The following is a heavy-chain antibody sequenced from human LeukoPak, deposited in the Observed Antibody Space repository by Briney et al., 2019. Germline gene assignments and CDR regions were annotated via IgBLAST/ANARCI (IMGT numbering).Heavy chain of an antibody. Sequence: ASVNVSCKASGYTFTSYGISWLRQAPGQGLEWMGWISGYNGNTNYAQKLQGRVTMTTDTSTSTAYMELRSLRSDDTAVYYCARLARSSGYYYYFDYWGQGTLVTVSS. CDR1: GYTFTSYG. D-gene: IGHD3-22*01. CDR2: ISGYNGNT. CDR3: ARLARSSGYYYYFDY. V-gene: IGHV1-18*01. J-gene: IGHJ4*02.